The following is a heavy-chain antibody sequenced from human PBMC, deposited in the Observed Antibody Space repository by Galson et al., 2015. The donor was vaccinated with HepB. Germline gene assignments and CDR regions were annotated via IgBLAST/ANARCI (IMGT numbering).Heavy chain of an antibody. V-gene: IGHV3-53*01. CDR2: IYSGGST. Sequence: LRLSCAASGFTVSNNYMTWARQAPGKGLEWVSVIYSGGSTYYADSVKGRFTISRVNSKNTLYLQMSSLRAEDTAVYYCGRDTRSLDALDVWGQGTMVTVSS. D-gene: IGHD3-10*01. J-gene: IGHJ3*01. CDR3: GRDTRSLDALDV. CDR1: GFTVSNNY.